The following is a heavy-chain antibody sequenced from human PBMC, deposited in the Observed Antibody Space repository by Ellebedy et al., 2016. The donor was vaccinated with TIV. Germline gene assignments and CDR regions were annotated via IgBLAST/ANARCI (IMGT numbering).Heavy chain of an antibody. J-gene: IGHJ6*03. CDR3: ANRGPRGTFSMDV. D-gene: IGHD3-16*01. CDR2: IAYDGSNK. V-gene: IGHV3-30*04. CDR1: GFTFSGFV. Sequence: GESLKISCAASGFTFSGFVMHWVRQAPGKGLEWVAVIAYDGSNKHYADSVKGRFTTSRDNSKNMLYLQMNSLRPEDTAVYYCANRGPRGTFSMDVWGKGTTVTVSS.